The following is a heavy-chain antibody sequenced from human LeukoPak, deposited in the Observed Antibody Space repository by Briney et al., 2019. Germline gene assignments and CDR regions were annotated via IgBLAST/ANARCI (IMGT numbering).Heavy chain of an antibody. J-gene: IGHJ4*02. V-gene: IGHV4-4*07. Sequence: SETLSLTCTVSGGSISSYYWSWIRQPAGKGLEWIGRIYTSGSTNYNPSLKSRVTMSVDTSKNQFSLKLSSVTAADTAVYYCAGRHGYCSSTSCSYFDYWGQGTLVTVSS. D-gene: IGHD2-2*01. CDR3: AGRHGYCSSTSCSYFDY. CDR2: IYTSGST. CDR1: GGSISSYY.